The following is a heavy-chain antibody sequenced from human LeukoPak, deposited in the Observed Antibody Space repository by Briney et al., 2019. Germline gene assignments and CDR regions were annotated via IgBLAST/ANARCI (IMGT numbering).Heavy chain of an antibody. Sequence: GGSLRLSCAASGFTVSSNYMSWVRQAPGKGLEWVSVIYSGGSTYYADSVKGRFTISRDNSKNTLYLQMNSLRAEDTAVYYCAREDSDTYSYPHLFDYWGQGTLVTVSS. J-gene: IGHJ4*02. D-gene: IGHD3-22*01. V-gene: IGHV3-66*01. CDR2: IYSGGST. CDR1: GFTVSSNY. CDR3: AREDSDTYSYPHLFDY.